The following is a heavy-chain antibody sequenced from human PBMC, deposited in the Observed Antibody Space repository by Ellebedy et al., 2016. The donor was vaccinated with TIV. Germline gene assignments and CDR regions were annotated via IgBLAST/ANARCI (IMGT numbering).Heavy chain of an antibody. Sequence: PGGSLRLSCAASGFIFSTYSMNWVRQAPGKGLEWVSFITSDSTTIYYEDPVKGRFTISRDNAKNSLYLQMNSLRAEDTAVYYCASLRDDYGDYVNYWGQGTLVTVSS. CDR3: ASLRDDYGDYVNY. CDR2: ITSDSTTI. V-gene: IGHV3-48*04. CDR1: GFIFSTYS. D-gene: IGHD4-17*01. J-gene: IGHJ4*02.